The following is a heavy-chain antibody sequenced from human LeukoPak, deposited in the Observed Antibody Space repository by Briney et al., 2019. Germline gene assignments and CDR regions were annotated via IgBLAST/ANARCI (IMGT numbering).Heavy chain of an antibody. D-gene: IGHD6-19*01. CDR3: ATRSGWYGPFDY. J-gene: IGHJ4*02. Sequence: GASVKVSCKASGGTFSSYAISWVRQAPGQGLEWMGWISAYNGNTNYAQKLQGRVTMTTDTSTSTAYMELRSLRSDDTAVYYCATRSGWYGPFDYWGQGTLVTVSS. V-gene: IGHV1-18*01. CDR2: ISAYNGNT. CDR1: GGTFSSYA.